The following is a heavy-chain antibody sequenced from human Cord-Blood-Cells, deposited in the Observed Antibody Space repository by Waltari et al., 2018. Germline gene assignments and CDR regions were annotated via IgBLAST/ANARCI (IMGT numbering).Heavy chain of an antibody. J-gene: IGHJ4*02. V-gene: IGHV4-39*01. Sequence: QLQLQESGPGLVKPSATLSLTCTVSGGSISSSSYYWGWIRQPPGTGLEWIGSIYYSGSTYYNPSLKSRVTISVDTSKNQFSLKLSSVTAADTAVYYCARHEPPYIYGSGSYYNGDYWGQGTLVTVSS. D-gene: IGHD3-10*01. CDR3: ARHEPPYIYGSGSYYNGDY. CDR1: GGSISSSSYY. CDR2: IYYSGST.